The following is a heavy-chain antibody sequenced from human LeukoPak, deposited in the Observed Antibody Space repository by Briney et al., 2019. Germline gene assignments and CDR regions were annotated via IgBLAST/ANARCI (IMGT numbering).Heavy chain of an antibody. Sequence: SETLSLTCAVYGGSFSGYYWSWIRQPPGKGLEWIGEINHSGSTNYNPSLKSRVTISVDTSKNQFSLKLSSVTAADTAVHYCARLGYSGFWGRDYWGQGTLVTVSS. CDR1: GGSFSGYY. CDR3: ARLGYSGFWGRDY. D-gene: IGHD5-12*01. V-gene: IGHV4-34*01. J-gene: IGHJ4*02. CDR2: INHSGST.